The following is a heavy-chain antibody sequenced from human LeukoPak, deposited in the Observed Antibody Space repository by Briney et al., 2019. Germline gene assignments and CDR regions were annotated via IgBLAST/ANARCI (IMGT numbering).Heavy chain of an antibody. V-gene: IGHV1-69*13. Sequence: SVKVSCKASGGTFSSYAISWVRQAPGQGLEWMGGIIPIFGTANYAQKFQGRVMITADESTSTAYMELSSLRSEDTAVYYCARHMVRGVMRGSNLDYWGQGTLVTVSS. CDR2: IIPIFGTA. CDR1: GGTFSSYA. J-gene: IGHJ4*02. D-gene: IGHD3-10*01. CDR3: ARHMVRGVMRGSNLDY.